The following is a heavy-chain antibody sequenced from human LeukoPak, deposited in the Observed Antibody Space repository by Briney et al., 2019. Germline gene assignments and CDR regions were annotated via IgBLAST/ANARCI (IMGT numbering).Heavy chain of an antibody. Sequence: PSGALSLTCTVSGGSISSYYWSWVRPPAGKGLEWIGRIYTSGSTNYNPSLKSRVTMSVDTSKNHFSLKLSSVTAADTAVYYCAREEVGATDAFDIWGQGTMVTVSS. J-gene: IGHJ3*02. D-gene: IGHD1-26*01. CDR3: AREEVGATDAFDI. V-gene: IGHV4-4*07. CDR1: GGSISSYY. CDR2: IYTSGST.